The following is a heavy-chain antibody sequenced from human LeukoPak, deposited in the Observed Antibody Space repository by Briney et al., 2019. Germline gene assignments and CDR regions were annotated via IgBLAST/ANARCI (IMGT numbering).Heavy chain of an antibody. J-gene: IGHJ4*02. CDR1: GDSISSGSYY. D-gene: IGHD3-22*01. CDR3: ATTYSSGPFDY. V-gene: IGHV4-61*02. Sequence: SETLSLTCTVSGDSISSGSYYWSWIRQPAGKGLEWIGRIYTSESTNYNPSLKSRVTISADTSKNQFSLRLNSVTAADTAVYYCATTYSSGPFDYWGQGTLVTVSS. CDR2: IYTSEST.